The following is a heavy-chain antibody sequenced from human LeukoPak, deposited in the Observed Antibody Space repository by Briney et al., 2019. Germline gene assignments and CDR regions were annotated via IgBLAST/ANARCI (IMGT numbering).Heavy chain of an antibody. CDR2: IYDSGST. J-gene: IGHJ4*02. CDR1: GGSIRSSYYY. Sequence: SETLSLTCTVSGGSIRSSYYYWGWIRQPPGKGLEWIGSIYDSGSTYYNPSLKSRVTISVDTSKNQFSLKLSSVTAADMAVYYCARGVGGYSYGFKLTYFDYWGQGTLVTVSS. CDR3: ARGVGGYSYGFKLTYFDY. V-gene: IGHV4-39*01. D-gene: IGHD5-18*01.